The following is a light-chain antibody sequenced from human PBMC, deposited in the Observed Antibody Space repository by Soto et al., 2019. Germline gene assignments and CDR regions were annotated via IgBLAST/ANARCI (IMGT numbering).Light chain of an antibody. J-gene: IGKJ1*01. V-gene: IGKV3-20*01. CDR2: DAS. Sequence: DIVLTQSPGTLSLSPGERVTLSCRASQSVRSTYLAWYQQKPGQAPRLLIYDASSRATGIPDRFSGSGSGTDFTLTISRLEPEDFAVYYCQQYGSSPRTFGQGTKVEIK. CDR3: QQYGSSPRT. CDR1: QSVRSTY.